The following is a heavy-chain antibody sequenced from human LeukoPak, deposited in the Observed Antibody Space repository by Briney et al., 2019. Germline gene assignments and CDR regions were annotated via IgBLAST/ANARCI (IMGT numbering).Heavy chain of an antibody. V-gene: IGHV5-51*01. D-gene: IGHD6-19*01. CDR1: GYIFTSYW. CDR3: ARPYSSGWLYFDS. J-gene: IGHJ4*02. Sequence: KRGESLKISCKGSGYIFTSYWIGWVRQMPGKGLEWMGIMYPGDSDTRYSPSFQGQVTISADKSISTAYLQWNNLKASDTAMCYCARPYSSGWLYFDSWGQGTLVTVSS. CDR2: MYPGDSDT.